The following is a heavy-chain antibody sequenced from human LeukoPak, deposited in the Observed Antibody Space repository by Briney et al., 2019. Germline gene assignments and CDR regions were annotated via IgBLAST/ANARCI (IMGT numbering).Heavy chain of an antibody. D-gene: IGHD3-10*01. CDR2: FDPEDGET. Sequence: GASVKVSCKVSGYTLTELSMHWVRQAPGKGLEWMGGFDPEDGETIYAQKFQGRVTMPEDTSTDTAYMELSSLRSEDTAVYYCARDRGDYYGSGSYYKHFDYWGQGTLVTVSS. CDR3: ARDRGDYYGSGSYYKHFDY. CDR1: GYTLTELS. V-gene: IGHV1-24*01. J-gene: IGHJ4*02.